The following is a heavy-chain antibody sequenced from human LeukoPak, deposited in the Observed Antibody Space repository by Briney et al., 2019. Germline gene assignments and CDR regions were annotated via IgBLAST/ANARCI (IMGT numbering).Heavy chain of an antibody. CDR2: ITHTGSA. CDR3: VRAGWFGPGSYVDS. CDR1: EFTFSSYE. D-gene: IGHD3-10*01. V-gene: IGHV4-34*01. J-gene: IGHJ4*02. Sequence: GSLRLSCVASEFTFSSYEMNWVRQAPGKGLEWIGEITHTGSAHYNPSLESRVTISVDTSKNQFSLRMSSVTAADTAVYYCVRAGWFGPGSYVDSWSQGTLVTVSS.